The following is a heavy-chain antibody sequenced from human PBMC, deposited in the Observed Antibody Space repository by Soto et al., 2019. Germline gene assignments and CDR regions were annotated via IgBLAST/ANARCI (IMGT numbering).Heavy chain of an antibody. CDR1: GGTFSSYA. D-gene: IGHD6-19*01. CDR3: ARDRTVAVAGTAGKNAFDI. Sequence: ASVKVSCKASGGTFSSYAISWVRQAPGQGLEWMGGIIPIFGTANYAQKFQGRVTITADESTSTAYMELSSLRSEDTAVYYCARDRTVAVAGTAGKNAFDIWGQGTMVTVSS. V-gene: IGHV1-69*13. J-gene: IGHJ3*02. CDR2: IIPIFGTA.